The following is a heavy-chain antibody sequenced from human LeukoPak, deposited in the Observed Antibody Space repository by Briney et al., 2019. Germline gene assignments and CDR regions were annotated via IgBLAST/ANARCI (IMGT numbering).Heavy chain of an antibody. Sequence: GASVKVSCKASGYTFTSYYMHWVRQAPGQGLEWMGIINPSGGSTSYAQKFQGRVTMTRDTSTSTVYMELSSLRSEDTAVYYCATSRSMIVVGDAYWFDPWGQGTLVTVSS. V-gene: IGHV1-46*01. CDR1: GYTFTSYY. CDR3: ATSRSMIVVGDAYWFDP. CDR2: INPSGGST. J-gene: IGHJ5*02. D-gene: IGHD3-22*01.